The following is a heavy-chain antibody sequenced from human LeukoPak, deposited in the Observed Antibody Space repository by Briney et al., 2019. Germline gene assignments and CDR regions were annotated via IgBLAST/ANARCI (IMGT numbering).Heavy chain of an antibody. J-gene: IGHJ4*02. Sequence: GGSLRLSCAASESTFNNYVVSWIRQAPGKGLEWVSAITGGDGDTSYADSVKGRFTISRDSSKNTLYLLMNNLRVEDTAVYYCAIREPIGYWGQGTLVTVSS. CDR2: ITGGDGDT. D-gene: IGHD1-14*01. CDR3: AIREPIGY. V-gene: IGHV3-23*01. CDR1: ESTFNNYV.